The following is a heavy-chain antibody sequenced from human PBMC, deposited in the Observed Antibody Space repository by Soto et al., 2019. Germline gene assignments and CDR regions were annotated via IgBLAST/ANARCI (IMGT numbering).Heavy chain of an antibody. CDR2: MSPNSGNT. D-gene: IGHD4-17*01. CDR1: GYTFTSYD. Sequence: QVQLVQSGAEVRKPGASVKVSCKASGYTFTSYDINWVRQATGQGLEYLGWMSPNSGNTGYVQKSQGRVTMTWATSITTAYMELSSLRSEDTAVYFCARGVKYGAYSRWFDPWGQGTLVTVSS. CDR3: ARGVKYGAYSRWFDP. V-gene: IGHV1-8*01. J-gene: IGHJ5*02.